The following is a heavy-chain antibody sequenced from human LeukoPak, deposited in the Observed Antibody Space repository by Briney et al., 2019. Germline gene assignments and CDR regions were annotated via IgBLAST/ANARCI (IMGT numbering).Heavy chain of an antibody. V-gene: IGHV1-69*13. CDR1: GGTFSSYA. CDR3: ARDLPPSEHDYGRFDP. Sequence: SVKVSCKASGGTFSSYAISWVRQAPGQGLEWMGGIIPIFGTANYAQKFQGRVTITADESTSTAYMELSSLRSEDTAVYYCARDLPPSEHDYGRFDPWGQGTLVTVSS. D-gene: IGHD4-17*01. CDR2: IIPIFGTA. J-gene: IGHJ5*02.